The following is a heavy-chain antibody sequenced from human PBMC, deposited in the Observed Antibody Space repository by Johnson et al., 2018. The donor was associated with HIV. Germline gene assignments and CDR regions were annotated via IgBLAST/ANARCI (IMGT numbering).Heavy chain of an antibody. D-gene: IGHD3-10*01. Sequence: QVQLVESGGGLIQPGGSLRLSCAASGFSVRTNYMSWVRQAPGKGLEWVAFIRYDGTNKHFADSVKGRFTISRDNSKNTLYLQMNSLRAEDTAVYYCAKNSAAFDIWGKGQWSPSLQ. J-gene: IGHJ3*02. CDR2: IRYDGTNK. CDR1: GFSVRTNY. CDR3: AKNSAAFDI. V-gene: IGHV3-30*02.